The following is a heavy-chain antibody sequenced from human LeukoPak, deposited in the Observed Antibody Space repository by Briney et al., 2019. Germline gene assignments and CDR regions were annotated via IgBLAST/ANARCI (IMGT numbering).Heavy chain of an antibody. CDR3: AKGVVAATDLDY. V-gene: IGHV3-21*04. D-gene: IGHD2-15*01. CDR2: ISMTSSYI. CDR1: GFTFHSHS. Sequence: GGSPRLSCAASGFTFHSHSMNWVRQAPGKGLEWVSSISMTSSYIYYADSVKGRFTISRDNAKNSLYLQMNSLRAEDTAVYYCAKGVVAATDLDYWGQGTLVTVSS. J-gene: IGHJ4*02.